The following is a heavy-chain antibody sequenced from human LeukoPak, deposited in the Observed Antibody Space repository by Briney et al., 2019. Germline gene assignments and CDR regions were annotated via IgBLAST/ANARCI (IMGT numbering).Heavy chain of an antibody. CDR2: IIPIFGTA. Sequence: SVKVSCKASGYTFIGYYMHWVRQAPGQGLEWMGGIIPIFGTANYAQKFQGRVTITADESTSTAYMELSSLRSEDTAVYYCARRGSDCSGGSCYLGYAFDIWGQGTMVTVSS. V-gene: IGHV1-69*13. J-gene: IGHJ3*02. CDR3: ARRGSDCSGGSCYLGYAFDI. D-gene: IGHD2-15*01. CDR1: GYTFIGYY.